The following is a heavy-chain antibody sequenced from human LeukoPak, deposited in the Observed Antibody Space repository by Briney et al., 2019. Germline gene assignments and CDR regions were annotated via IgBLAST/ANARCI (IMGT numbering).Heavy chain of an antibody. CDR2: VSYDGSTK. D-gene: IGHD3-10*01. V-gene: IGHV3-30*04. J-gene: IGHJ4*02. Sequence: GGSLRLSCEASGFTISSYVLHWVRQAPGKGLEWVAVVSYDGSTKYYADSVKGRFTISRDNAKNSLYLQMNSLRVEDTAVYYCAKVAKYYYGSETYYFFEHWGQGTPVTASS. CDR1: GFTISSYV. CDR3: AKVAKYYYGSETYYFFEH.